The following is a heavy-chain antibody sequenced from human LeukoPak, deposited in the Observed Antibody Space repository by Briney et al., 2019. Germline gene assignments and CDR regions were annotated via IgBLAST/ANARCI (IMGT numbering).Heavy chain of an antibody. CDR3: ARDAPYGRVSY. CDR1: GGSISSYY. Sequence: RPSETLSLTCTVSGGSISSYYWGWIRQPPGKGLERIGYIYYSGSANYNPSLKSRVTISVDTSKNQFSLKLSSVTAADTAVYYCARDAPYGRVSYWGQGTLVTVSS. J-gene: IGHJ4*02. CDR2: IYYSGSA. D-gene: IGHD3-10*01. V-gene: IGHV4-59*01.